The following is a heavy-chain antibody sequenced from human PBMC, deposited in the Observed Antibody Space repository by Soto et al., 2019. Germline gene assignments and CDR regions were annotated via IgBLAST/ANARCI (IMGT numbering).Heavy chain of an antibody. J-gene: IGHJ6*02. CDR2: ISGSGGST. CDR1: GITFSSYA. Sequence: LRLSCAASGITFSSYAMSWVRQAPGKGLEWVSAISGSGGSTYYADSVKGRFTISRDNSKNTLYLQMNSLRAEDTAVYYCAKDLSPYYDFWSGPSNYYYYYGMDVWGQGTTVTVSS. CDR3: AKDLSPYYDFWSGPSNYYYYYGMDV. V-gene: IGHV3-23*01. D-gene: IGHD3-3*01.